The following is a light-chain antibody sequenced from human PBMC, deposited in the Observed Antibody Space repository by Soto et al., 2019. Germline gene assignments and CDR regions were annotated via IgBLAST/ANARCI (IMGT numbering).Light chain of an antibody. V-gene: IGKV3-11*01. J-gene: IGKJ2*01. CDR1: QSVSSN. CDR3: QQRSTSPT. CDR2: DAF. Sequence: EIVLTQSPATLSLSPGERATLSCRASQSVSSNLAWYQQKLGQAPRLLIYDAFNRATAIPARFSGSGSGTDFTLTYSNLEPDDSAVYYCQQRSTSPTFGQGTNLQIK.